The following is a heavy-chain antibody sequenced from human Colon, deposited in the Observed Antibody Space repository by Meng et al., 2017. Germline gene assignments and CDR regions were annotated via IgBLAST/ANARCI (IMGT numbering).Heavy chain of an antibody. CDR2: ISSDGSHK. V-gene: IGHV3-30*06. Sequence: GESLKISCAASGVTFSSYGMHWVRQAPGKGLEWVAVISSDGSHKYYAESVKGRFTISRDDSKNTLYLQMDSLRAEDTAVYYCARDSIMMTATVILWNWFDPWGQGTLVTVSS. J-gene: IGHJ5*02. D-gene: IGHD2-21*02. CDR3: ARDSIMMTATVILWNWFDP. CDR1: GVTFSSYG.